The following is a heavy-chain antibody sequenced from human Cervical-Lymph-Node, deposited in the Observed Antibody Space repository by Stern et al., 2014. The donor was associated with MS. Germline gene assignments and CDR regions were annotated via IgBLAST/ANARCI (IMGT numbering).Heavy chain of an antibody. J-gene: IGHJ5*02. CDR1: GFSLTTRGVG. D-gene: IGHD5-18*01. CDR2: LYLDDDK. CDR3: ARRRVETTPADGGWFDP. V-gene: IGHV2-5*02. Sequence: QVTLRESGPTLVKPTQTLTLTCTFSGFSLTTRGVGVGWIRQPPGKALEWLALLYLDDDKYYSPSLQNRVTITKDTSKNQVVLTMTNMDPVDTATYYCARRRVETTPADGGWFDPWGQGTLVTVSS.